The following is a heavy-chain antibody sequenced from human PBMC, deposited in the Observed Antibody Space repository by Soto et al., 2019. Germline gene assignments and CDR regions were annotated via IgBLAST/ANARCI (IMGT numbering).Heavy chain of an antibody. Sequence: QVQLVQSGAEVKKPGSSVKVSCEASGGTFSSYAISWVRQAPGQGLEWMGGIIPIFGTANYAQKFQGRVTITADESTSTAYMELSSLRSEDTAVYYCARDLGSYSHRPGYYFDYWGQGTLVTVSS. D-gene: IGHD4-4*01. CDR3: ARDLGSYSHRPGYYFDY. CDR1: GGTFSSYA. J-gene: IGHJ4*02. CDR2: IIPIFGTA. V-gene: IGHV1-69*01.